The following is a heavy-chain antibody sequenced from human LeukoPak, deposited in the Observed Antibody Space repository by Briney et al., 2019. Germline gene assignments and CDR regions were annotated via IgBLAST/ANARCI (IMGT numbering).Heavy chain of an antibody. CDR2: VYSGGGT. D-gene: IGHD3-10*01. CDR3: ARDLLWFGELLLGWFDP. V-gene: IGHV4-4*09. J-gene: IGHJ5*02. CDR1: GGSLSDNY. Sequence: PSETLSLTCTVSGGSLSDNYWVWLRQPPGRGLEWVGYVYSGGGTSYNPSLKSRVTISVDTSQNRFSLKLTSVTAADTAVYYCARDLLWFGELLLGWFDPWGQGTLVTVSS.